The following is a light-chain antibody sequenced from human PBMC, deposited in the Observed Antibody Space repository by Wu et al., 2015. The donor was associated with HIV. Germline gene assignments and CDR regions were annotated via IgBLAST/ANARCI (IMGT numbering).Light chain of an antibody. V-gene: IGKV3-11*01. J-gene: IGKJ3*01. CDR3: QERRNWPRFT. CDR2: DVS. CDR1: QSVSRY. Sequence: EIVLTQSPATLSLSPGERATLSCRASQSVSRYLAWYQQKPGQAPRLLIYDVSDRATGIPARFSGSGSGTDFTLTISSLEPEDFAVYYCQERRNWPRFTFGPGPKWISN.